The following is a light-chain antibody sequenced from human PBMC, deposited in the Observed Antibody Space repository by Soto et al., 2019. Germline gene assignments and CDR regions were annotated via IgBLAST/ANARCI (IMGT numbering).Light chain of an antibody. Sequence: QSALTQPPSASGSPGQSVTISCTGTSSDVGGYNYVSWYQQHPGKAPKLMIYEVSKRPSGVPDRFSGSKSGNTASLTVSGLQAEEEVDYYCSSYAGSNNFIFGTGTKVTVL. J-gene: IGLJ1*01. V-gene: IGLV2-8*01. CDR2: EVS. CDR3: SSYAGSNNFI. CDR1: SSDVGGYNY.